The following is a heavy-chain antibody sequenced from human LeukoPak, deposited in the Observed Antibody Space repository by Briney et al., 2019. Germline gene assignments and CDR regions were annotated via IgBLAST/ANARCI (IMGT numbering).Heavy chain of an antibody. V-gene: IGHV1-18*04. CDR2: ISTFNNYT. J-gene: IGHJ4*02. CDR3: ARDEDYGIFVNIDY. D-gene: IGHD4-17*01. Sequence: ASVKVSCKASGYTFTSYYMHWVRQAPGQGPKWMACISTFNNYTQYAQKFQGRLTMTTDTSTSSAYMELRSLTSDDTAVYYCARDEDYGIFVNIDYWGQGTLVTVSS. CDR1: GYTFTSYY.